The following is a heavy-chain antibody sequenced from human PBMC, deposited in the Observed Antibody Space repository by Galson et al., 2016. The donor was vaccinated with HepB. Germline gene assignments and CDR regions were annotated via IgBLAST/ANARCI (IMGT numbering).Heavy chain of an antibody. CDR2: ISSGSAYR. J-gene: IGHJ3*02. Sequence: SLRLSCAASGFIFSTYSMNWVRQAPGKGLEWVSSISSGSAYRYYADSVKGRFTISRDNAKKSLYLQMNSPRAEDTAVYYCARMRYSSGWLDGFDIWGQGTMVTVSS. CDR1: GFIFSTYS. V-gene: IGHV3-21*01. D-gene: IGHD6-19*01. CDR3: ARMRYSSGWLDGFDI.